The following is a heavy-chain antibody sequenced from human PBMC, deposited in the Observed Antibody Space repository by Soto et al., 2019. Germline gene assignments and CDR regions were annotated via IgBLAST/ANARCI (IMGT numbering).Heavy chain of an antibody. CDR2: IYYSGST. Sequence: QLQLQESGPGLVKPSETLSLTCTVSGGSISSSSYYWGWIRQPPGKGLEWIGSIYYSGSTYYNPSLKSRVTISVDTSKNQFSLNLSSVTAADTAVYYWARLSLAGTVDYWGQGTLVTVSS. CDR1: GGSISSSSYY. D-gene: IGHD6-19*01. J-gene: IGHJ4*02. CDR3: ARLSLAGTVDY. V-gene: IGHV4-39*01.